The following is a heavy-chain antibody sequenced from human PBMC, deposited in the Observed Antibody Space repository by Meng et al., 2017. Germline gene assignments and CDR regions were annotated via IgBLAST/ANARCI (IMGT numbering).Heavy chain of an antibody. V-gene: IGHV1-69*05. CDR2: IIPIFGTA. CDR1: GGTFSSYA. J-gene: IGHJ4*02. D-gene: IGHD5-12*01. CDR3: ARVKSNVDIVATLDY. Sequence: SVKVSCKASGGTFSSYAISWVRQAPGQGLEWMGGIIPIFGTANYAQKFQGRVTMTRDTSTSTVYMELSSLRSEDTAVYYCARVKSNVDIVATLDYWGQGTLVTVSS.